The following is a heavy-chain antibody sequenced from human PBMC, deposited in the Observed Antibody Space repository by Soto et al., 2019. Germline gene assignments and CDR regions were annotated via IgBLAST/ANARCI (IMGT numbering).Heavy chain of an antibody. D-gene: IGHD3-10*01. J-gene: IGHJ4*02. CDR3: ASKCFGGPYKFDY. CDR2: IHHDGST. V-gene: IGHV4-4*02. Sequence: SETLSLTCAVSGGSISSTTWWSWVRQPPGKGLEWIGEIHHDGSTNYNPSLKSRVIISVDKSKNQFSLKVNSVTAADTAAYYCASKCFGGPYKFDYWGQGGLVTVSS. CDR1: GGSISSTTW.